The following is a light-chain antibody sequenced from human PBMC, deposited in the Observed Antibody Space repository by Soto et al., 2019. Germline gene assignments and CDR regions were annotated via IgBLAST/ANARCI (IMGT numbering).Light chain of an antibody. V-gene: IGKV3-20*01. J-gene: IGKJ2*01. CDR1: QSVSSSF. CDR3: QQYGTSPPYT. CDR2: GAS. Sequence: EIVLTQSPGTLSVSPGERATLSCRASQSVSSSFFAWYQHKPGQAPRLLIYGASNRATGIPDRFSGSGSGTDFTLTISRLEPEDFAVYYCQQYGTSPPYTFGQGTKVDI.